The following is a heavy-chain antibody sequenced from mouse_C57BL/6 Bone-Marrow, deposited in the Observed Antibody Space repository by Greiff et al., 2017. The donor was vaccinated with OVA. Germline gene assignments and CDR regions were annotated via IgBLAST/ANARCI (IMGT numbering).Heavy chain of an antibody. CDR1: GYTFTSYW. J-gene: IGHJ4*01. V-gene: IGHV1-64*01. Sequence: QVQLQQSGTELVKPGASVKLSCKASGYTFTSYWMHWVKQRPGQGLEWIGMIHPNSGSTNYNEKFKSKATLTVDKSSSTAYMQLSSLTSEDSAVYYCALIPYYAMDYWGQGTSVTVSS. CDR3: ALIPYYAMDY. CDR2: IHPNSGST.